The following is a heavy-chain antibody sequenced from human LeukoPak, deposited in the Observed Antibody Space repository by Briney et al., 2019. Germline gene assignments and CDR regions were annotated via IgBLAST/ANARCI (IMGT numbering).Heavy chain of an antibody. J-gene: IGHJ4*02. Sequence: SETLSLTCTVSGASVSTGSYYWSWIRQPPGKGEEWIGSIYYSGSTNYNPSLKSRVTISLDTSKNQFSLKLSSVTAADTAVYYCARDRSISWFYYWGQGTLVTVSS. D-gene: IGHD6-13*01. V-gene: IGHV4-61*01. CDR3: ARDRSISWFYY. CDR2: IYYSGST. CDR1: GASVSTGSYY.